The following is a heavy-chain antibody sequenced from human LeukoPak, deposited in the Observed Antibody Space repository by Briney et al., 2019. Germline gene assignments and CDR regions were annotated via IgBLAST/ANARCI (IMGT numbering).Heavy chain of an antibody. CDR3: ARSRRGAAKRDYYYYMDV. J-gene: IGHJ6*03. Sequence: ASVKVSCKASGYTFTSCAMNWVRQAPGQGLEWMGWINPNSGGTNYAQQFQGRVTMTSDTSITTAYMELSRLRSDDTAVFYCARSRRGAAKRDYYYYMDVWGKGTTVTVSS. CDR2: INPNSGGT. V-gene: IGHV1-2*02. D-gene: IGHD1-26*01. CDR1: GYTFTSCA.